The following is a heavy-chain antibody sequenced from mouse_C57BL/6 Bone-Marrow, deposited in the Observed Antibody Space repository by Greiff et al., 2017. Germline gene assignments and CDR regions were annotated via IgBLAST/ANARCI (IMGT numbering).Heavy chain of an antibody. CDR3: ARRRVLRRGAFDY. J-gene: IGHJ2*01. CDR1: GYAFSSYW. CDR2: IYPGDGDT. V-gene: IGHV1-80*01. Sequence: LKESGASVKISCKASGYAFSSYWMNWVKQRPGKGLEWIGQIYPGDGDTNYNGKFKGKATLTADKSSSTAYMQLSSLTSEDSAVYFCARRRVLRRGAFDYFSQGTTLTVSS. D-gene: IGHD2-4*01.